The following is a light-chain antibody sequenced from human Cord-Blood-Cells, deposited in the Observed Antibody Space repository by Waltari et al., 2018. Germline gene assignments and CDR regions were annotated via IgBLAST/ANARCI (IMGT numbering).Light chain of an antibody. V-gene: IGLV1-40*01. Sequence: QSVLTQPPSVSGAPGQRVPIPCTGSSSNTGAGYELPRNQQLPGTAPKLLTYGNSNRPSGVPDRFSGSKSGTSASLAITGLQAEDEADYYCQSYDSSLSGSVFGGGTKLTVL. J-gene: IGLJ2*01. CDR3: QSYDSSLSGSV. CDR1: SSNTGAGYE. CDR2: GNS.